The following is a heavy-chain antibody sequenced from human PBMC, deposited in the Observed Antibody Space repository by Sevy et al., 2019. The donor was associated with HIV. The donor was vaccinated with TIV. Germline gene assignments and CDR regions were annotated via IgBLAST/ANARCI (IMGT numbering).Heavy chain of an antibody. CDR1: GFTFSDYY. CDR2: MSSGTSYT. Sequence: GGSLRLSCTASGFTFSDYYMSWIRQAPGKGLEWVSYMSSGTSYTNYADSVKGRFTISRDNAKNSLYLQMNSLRAEDTTVYYCARDRRNYGGQYFDYWGQGTLVTVSS. D-gene: IGHD1-7*01. V-gene: IGHV3-11*06. J-gene: IGHJ4*02. CDR3: ARDRRNYGGQYFDY.